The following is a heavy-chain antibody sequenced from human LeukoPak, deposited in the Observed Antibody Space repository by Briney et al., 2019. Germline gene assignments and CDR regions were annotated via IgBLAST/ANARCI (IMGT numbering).Heavy chain of an antibody. J-gene: IGHJ4*02. CDR3: ARESQIVVVVAATRGGFDY. D-gene: IGHD2-15*01. Sequence: GGSLRLSYAASGFTFSSYGMHWVRQAPGKGLEWVAVIWYDGSNKYYADSVKGRFTISRDNSKNTLYLQMNSLRAEDTAVYYCARESQIVVVVAATRGGFDYWGQGTLVTVSS. CDR1: GFTFSSYG. V-gene: IGHV3-33*01. CDR2: IWYDGSNK.